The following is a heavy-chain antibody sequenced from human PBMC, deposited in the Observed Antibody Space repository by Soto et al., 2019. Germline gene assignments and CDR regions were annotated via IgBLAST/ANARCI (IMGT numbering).Heavy chain of an antibody. D-gene: IGHD3-22*01. CDR3: ASYGGYRHYYGMDV. V-gene: IGHV1-69*13. J-gene: IGHJ6*02. Sequence: SVKVSCKASGGTFSSYAISWVRQAPGQGLEWMGGIIPIFGTANYAQKFQGRVTITADESTSTAYMELSSLRSEDTAVYYCASYGGYRHYYGMDVWGQGTTVTVSS. CDR1: GGTFSSYA. CDR2: IIPIFGTA.